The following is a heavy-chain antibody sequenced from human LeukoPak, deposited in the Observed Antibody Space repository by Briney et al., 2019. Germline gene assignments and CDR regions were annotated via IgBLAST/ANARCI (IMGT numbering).Heavy chain of an antibody. CDR2: ICGTANNT. J-gene: IGHJ4*02. Sequence: GGSRRLSCAASGFTFSSYAMSWVRQAPGKGLEWISTICGTANNTYYADSVRGRLTISRDSSKNTLYLQMDSLRVDDTAIYYCAKAGRASCYGRLDFWGQGTLVTASS. V-gene: IGHV3-23*01. D-gene: IGHD2-2*01. CDR3: AKAGRASCYGRLDF. CDR1: GFTFSSYA.